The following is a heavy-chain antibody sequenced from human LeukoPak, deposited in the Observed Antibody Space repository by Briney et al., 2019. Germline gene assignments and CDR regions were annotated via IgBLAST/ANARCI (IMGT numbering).Heavy chain of an antibody. CDR3: ARGLRFCGGDCYSSFDI. D-gene: IGHD2-21*02. CDR1: GGSISSYY. V-gene: IGHV4-59*12. Sequence: SETLSLTCTVSGGSISSYYWSWIRQPPGKGLEWIGYIYYSGSTNYNPSLKSRVTISVDTSKNQFSLKLSSVTAADTAVYYCARGLRFCGGDCYSSFDIWGQGTMVTVSS. J-gene: IGHJ3*02. CDR2: IYYSGST.